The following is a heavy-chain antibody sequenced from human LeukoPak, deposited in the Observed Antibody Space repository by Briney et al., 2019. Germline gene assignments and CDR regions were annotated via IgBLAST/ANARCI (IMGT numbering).Heavy chain of an antibody. V-gene: IGHV1-18*01. Sequence: ASVKVSCKASGYTFINYGISWVRQAPGQGLEWMGWINAYNVNTNYAQKLQGRVTMTTDTSTSTAYMELRSLRSDDTAVYYCARGGGYCSSTSCPTLGYYYYMDVWGKGTTVTVSS. CDR2: INAYNVNT. CDR3: ARGGGYCSSTSCPTLGYYYYMDV. J-gene: IGHJ6*03. D-gene: IGHD2-2*01. CDR1: GYTFINYG.